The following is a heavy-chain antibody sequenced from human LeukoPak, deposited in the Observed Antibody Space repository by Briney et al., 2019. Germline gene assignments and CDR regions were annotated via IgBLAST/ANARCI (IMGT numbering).Heavy chain of an antibody. CDR2: ISAYNGNT. CDR3: ARDPDYGYCSSTSCYPLEYNWFDP. CDR1: GYTFTSYG. D-gene: IGHD2-2*01. V-gene: IGHV1-18*01. Sequence: ASVKVSCKASGYTFTSYGISWVRQAPGQGLEWMGWISAYNGNTSYAQKLQGRVTMTTDTSTSTAYMELRSLRSDDTAVYYCARDPDYGYCSSTSCYPLEYNWFDPWGQGTLVTVSS. J-gene: IGHJ5*02.